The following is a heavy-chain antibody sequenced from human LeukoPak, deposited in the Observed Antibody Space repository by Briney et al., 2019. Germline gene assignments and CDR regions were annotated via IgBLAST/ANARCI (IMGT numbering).Heavy chain of an antibody. D-gene: IGHD3-3*01. J-gene: IGHJ4*02. CDR1: GYTFTGYY. V-gene: IGHV1-2*02. CDR2: INPNSGGT. CDR3: ARPLRFLEWLFPLDY. Sequence: ASVKVSCKASGYTFTGYYMHWVRQAPGQGLEWMGWINPNSGGTNYAQKFQGRVTMTRDTSIGTAYMELSRLRSDDTAVYYCARPLRFLEWLFPLDYWGQGTLVTVSS.